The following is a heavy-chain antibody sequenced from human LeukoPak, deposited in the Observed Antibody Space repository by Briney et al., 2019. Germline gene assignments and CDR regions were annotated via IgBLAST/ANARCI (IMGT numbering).Heavy chain of an antibody. D-gene: IGHD3-22*01. CDR1: GYSFTSYW. Sequence: GESLKISCKGSGYSFTSYWISWVRQMPGKGLEWMGRIDPGDSCTNYSPSFQGHVTISADKSISTAYLQWSSLKASDTVVYFCVTTPEGPYDSSGYYYDDYWGQGTLVTVSS. CDR2: IDPGDSCT. V-gene: IGHV5-10-1*01. CDR3: VTTPEGPYDSSGYYYDDY. J-gene: IGHJ4*02.